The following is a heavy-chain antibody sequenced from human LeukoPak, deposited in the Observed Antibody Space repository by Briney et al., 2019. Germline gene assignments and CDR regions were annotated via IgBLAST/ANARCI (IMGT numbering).Heavy chain of an antibody. D-gene: IGHD3-16*02. J-gene: IGHJ6*02. CDR1: GFTFSNYA. CDR3: AKGIIPSTPHYYYYYGMDV. CDR2: ISGSGGST. V-gene: IGHV3-23*01. Sequence: GGSLRLSCAASGFTFSNYAMSWVRQAPGKGLEWVSAISGSGGSTYYADSVKGRFTISRDNSKNTLYLQMNSLRAEDTAVYYCAKGIIPSTPHYYYYYGMDVWGQGTTVTVSS.